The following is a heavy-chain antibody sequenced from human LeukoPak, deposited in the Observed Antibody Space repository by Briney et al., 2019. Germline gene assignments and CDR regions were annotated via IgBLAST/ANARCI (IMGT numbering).Heavy chain of an antibody. D-gene: IGHD3-3*01. CDR2: IKQDGSEK. J-gene: IGHJ6*03. Sequence: GGSLRLSCAASGFTFSSYWMSWVRQAPGKGLEWVANIKQDGSEKYYVDSVKGRFTISRDNAKNSQYLQMNSLRAEDTAVYYCARAFLEWFEYYYYYYMDVWGKGTTVTVSS. CDR1: GFTFSSYW. V-gene: IGHV3-7*01. CDR3: ARAFLEWFEYYYYYYMDV.